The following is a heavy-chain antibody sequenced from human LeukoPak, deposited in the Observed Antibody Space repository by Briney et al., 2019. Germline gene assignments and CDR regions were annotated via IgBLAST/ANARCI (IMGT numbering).Heavy chain of an antibody. Sequence: PGGSLRLSCAASGFTFSSYGMHWVRQAPGKGLEWVAVLWYDGSNKYYADSVKGRFTISRDNSKNTLYLQMNSLRAEDTAVYYCAGGEYDFWSGYYLGGLYWGQGTLVTVSS. CDR3: AGGEYDFWSGYYLGGLY. V-gene: IGHV3-33*01. D-gene: IGHD3-3*01. J-gene: IGHJ4*02. CDR1: GFTFSSYG. CDR2: LWYDGSNK.